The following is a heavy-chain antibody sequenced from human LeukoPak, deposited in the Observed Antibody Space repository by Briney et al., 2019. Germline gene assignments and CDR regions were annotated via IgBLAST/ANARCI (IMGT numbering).Heavy chain of an antibody. D-gene: IGHD3-9*01. Sequence: ASVKVSCKASGYTFTGYYMHWVRQAPGQGLEWMGWISAYNGNTNYAQKLQGRVTMTTDTSTSTAYMELRSLRSDDTAVYYCARLPKYYDILTGYYVPYYFDYWGQGTLVTVSS. CDR2: ISAYNGNT. CDR1: GYTFTGYY. V-gene: IGHV1-18*04. CDR3: ARLPKYYDILTGYYVPYYFDY. J-gene: IGHJ4*02.